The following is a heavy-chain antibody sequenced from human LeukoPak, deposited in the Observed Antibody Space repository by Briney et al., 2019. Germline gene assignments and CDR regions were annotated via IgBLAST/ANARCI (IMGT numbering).Heavy chain of an antibody. Sequence: PSETLSLTCAVYGESLNSYYWSWVRQPPGEGLEWIGEIYESGTTEYNPSLKSRVTISMVPSKQQFSLSLSSVTAADTAVYYCARHKPTYYDILTGYYPNYYYYGMDVWGQGTTVTVSS. CDR1: GESLNSYY. CDR2: IYESGTT. V-gene: IGHV4-34*01. CDR3: ARHKPTYYDILTGYYPNYYYYGMDV. D-gene: IGHD3-9*01. J-gene: IGHJ6*02.